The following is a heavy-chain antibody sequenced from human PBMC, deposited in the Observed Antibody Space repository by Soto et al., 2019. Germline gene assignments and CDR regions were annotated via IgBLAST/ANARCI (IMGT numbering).Heavy chain of an antibody. CDR3: ARVGILEWFWFDP. CDR1: GYTFTSYY. D-gene: IGHD3-3*01. J-gene: IGHJ5*02. V-gene: IGHV1-46*01. Sequence: ASLKGSFKASGYTFTSYYVRWVRQAPGQGLEWMGIINPSGGSTSYAQKFQGRVTMTRDTSTSTVYMELSSLRSEDTAVYYCARVGILEWFWFDPWGQGTLVTVSS. CDR2: INPSGGST.